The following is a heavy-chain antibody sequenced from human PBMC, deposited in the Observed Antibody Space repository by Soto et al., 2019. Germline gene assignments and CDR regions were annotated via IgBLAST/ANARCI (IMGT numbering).Heavy chain of an antibody. CDR1: GGTFSSYA. CDR3: ARTHIVVVTAIPRGWFDP. CDR2: IIPIFGTA. J-gene: IGHJ5*02. D-gene: IGHD2-21*02. V-gene: IGHV1-69*01. Sequence: QLQLVQSRAEVKKPGSSVKVSCKASGGTFSSYAISWVRQAPGQGLEWMGGIIPIFGTANYAQKFQGRVTITADESTSTAYMELSSLRSEDTAVYYCARTHIVVVTAIPRGWFDPWGQGTLVTVSS.